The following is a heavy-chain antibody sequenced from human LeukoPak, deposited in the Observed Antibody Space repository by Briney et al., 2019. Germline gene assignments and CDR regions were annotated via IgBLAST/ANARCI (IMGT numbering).Heavy chain of an antibody. CDR2: IDANGGGT. CDR1: GFTLSGYW. J-gene: IGHJ6*02. Sequence: GGSLRLSCAASGFTLSGYWMHWVRQVPGQGLVWVSRIDANGGGTTYADSVKGRFAISRDNAKNTLYLQMSSLRIEDTAVYYCTRVQAGRSGLMDVWGRGTTVTVSS. D-gene: IGHD2-8*02. CDR3: TRVQAGRSGLMDV. V-gene: IGHV3-74*01.